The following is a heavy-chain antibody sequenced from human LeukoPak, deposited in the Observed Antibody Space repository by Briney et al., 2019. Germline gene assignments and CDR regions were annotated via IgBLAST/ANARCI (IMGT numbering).Heavy chain of an antibody. CDR1: GFTFSGSA. J-gene: IGHJ5*02. Sequence: GESLKLSCAASGFTFSGSAVHWVRQSSGKGLEWVGHIDKKDNLYATAYAESVKGRFTISRDDSKDTAFLHMDSLKTEDTALYYCTRDRGTYNWFDPWGQGTLVTV. V-gene: IGHV3-73*01. CDR3: TRDRGTYNWFDP. D-gene: IGHD2-15*01. CDR2: IDKKDNLYAT.